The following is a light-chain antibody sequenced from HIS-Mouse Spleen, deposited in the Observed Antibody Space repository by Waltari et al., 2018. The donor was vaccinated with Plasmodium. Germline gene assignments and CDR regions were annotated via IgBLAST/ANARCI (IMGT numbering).Light chain of an antibody. CDR2: QDS. CDR3: QAWDSSVV. CDR1: KLGDNY. Sequence: SYELTQPPSVSVSPGQTASITSSGDKLGDNYACWYQQKPGQSPLLVIYQDSKRPSGIPERFSGSNSGNTATLTISGTQAMDEADYYCQAWDSSVVFGGGTKLTVL. J-gene: IGLJ2*01. V-gene: IGLV3-1*01.